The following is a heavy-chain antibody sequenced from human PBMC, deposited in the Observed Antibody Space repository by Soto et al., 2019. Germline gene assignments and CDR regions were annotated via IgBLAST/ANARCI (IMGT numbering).Heavy chain of an antibody. J-gene: IGHJ4*02. CDR1: GFTFSSYS. Sequence: EVQLVESGGGLVKPGGSLRLSCAASGFTFSSYSMNWVRQAPGKGLEWVSSISSSSSYIYYADSVKGRFTISRDNAKNSLYLQMNSLRAGDTAVYYCARVSGAGDFDYWGQGTLVTVSS. CDR3: ARVSGAGDFDY. V-gene: IGHV3-21*01. D-gene: IGHD6-19*01. CDR2: ISSSSSYI.